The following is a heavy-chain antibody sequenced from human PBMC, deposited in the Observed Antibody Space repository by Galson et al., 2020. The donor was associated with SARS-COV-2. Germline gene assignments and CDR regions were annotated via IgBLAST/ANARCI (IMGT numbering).Heavy chain of an antibody. V-gene: IGHV1-24*01. J-gene: IGHJ5*02. Sequence: ETIYAQKFQGRVTMTEDTSTDTAYMELSSLRSEDTAVYYCATGSGSSWYQAWWFDPWGQGTLVTVSS. D-gene: IGHD6-13*01. CDR2: ET. CDR3: ATGSGSSWYQAWWFDP.